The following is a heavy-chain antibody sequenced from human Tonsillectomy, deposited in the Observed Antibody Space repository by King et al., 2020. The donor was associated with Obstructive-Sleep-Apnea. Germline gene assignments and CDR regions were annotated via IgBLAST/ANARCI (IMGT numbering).Heavy chain of an antibody. CDR2: ISYSGNT. CDR1: GVSITSNNYF. Sequence: LQLQESGPGLVKPSETLSLTCAVSGVSITSNNYFWGWFRQPPGKGLEWIGTISYSGNTYYVPSLESRVTISRDTSKNHFYMKLTSVTAADGAVYFCARTGYSYQFFQFWGQGTPVTASS. J-gene: IGHJ4*02. D-gene: IGHD5-18*01. V-gene: IGHV4-39*07. CDR3: ARTGYSYQFFQF.